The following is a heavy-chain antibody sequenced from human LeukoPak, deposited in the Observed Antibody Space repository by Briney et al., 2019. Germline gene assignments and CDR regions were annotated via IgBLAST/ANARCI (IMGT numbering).Heavy chain of an antibody. D-gene: IGHD3-16*01. CDR2: ISSSGSTI. CDR3: ASGRQPHYVTGHYYYYMDV. CDR1: GFTFSSYE. J-gene: IGHJ6*03. V-gene: IGHV3-48*03. Sequence: GGSLRLSCAASGFTFSSYEMNWVRQAPGKGLEWVSYISSSGSTIYYADSVKGRFTISRDNSKNTLYLQMNSLRAEDTAVYYCASGRQPHYVTGHYYYYMDVWRKGTTVTVSS.